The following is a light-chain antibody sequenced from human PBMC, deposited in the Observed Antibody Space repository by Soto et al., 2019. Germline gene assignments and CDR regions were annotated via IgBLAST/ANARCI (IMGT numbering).Light chain of an antibody. J-gene: IGKJ4*01. CDR2: GTS. V-gene: IGKV3-15*01. Sequence: EIVMTQSPATLSVSPGERATLSCRASHRVSSYLAWYQQKPGQAPRLLIYGTSTRATGIPARFSGSGSGTEFTLTISSLQSEDFAVYYCQQYSNWPLTFGAGTKVEIK. CDR3: QQYSNWPLT. CDR1: HRVSSY.